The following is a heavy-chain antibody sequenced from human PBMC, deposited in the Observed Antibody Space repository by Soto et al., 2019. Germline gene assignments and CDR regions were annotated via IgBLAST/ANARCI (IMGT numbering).Heavy chain of an antibody. CDR2: IYPGDSDT. D-gene: IGHD6-19*01. Sequence: GESLKISCKGSGYSFTSYWIGWVRQMPGKGLEWMGIIYPGDSDTRYSPSFQGQVTISADKSITTAYLQWSSLKASDTAMYYCVRSAHSAWYIFDSWDRGTLVTVSS. CDR1: GYSFTSYW. CDR3: VRSAHSAWYIFDS. J-gene: IGHJ4*02. V-gene: IGHV5-51*01.